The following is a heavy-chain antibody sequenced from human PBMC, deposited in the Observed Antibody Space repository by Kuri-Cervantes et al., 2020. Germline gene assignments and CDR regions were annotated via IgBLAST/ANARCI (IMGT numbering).Heavy chain of an antibody. J-gene: IGHJ3*02. D-gene: IGHD3-9*01. CDR1: GFTFSGYA. CDR2: ISWNSGSI. V-gene: IGHV3-9*01. CDR3: AVLRYFDWFPGYSDAFDI. Sequence: SLKISCAASGFTFSGYAMTWVRQAPGKGLEWVSGISWNSGSIGYADSVKGRFTISRDNAKNSLYLQMNSLRAEDTAVYYCAVLRYFDWFPGYSDAFDIWGQGTMVTVSS.